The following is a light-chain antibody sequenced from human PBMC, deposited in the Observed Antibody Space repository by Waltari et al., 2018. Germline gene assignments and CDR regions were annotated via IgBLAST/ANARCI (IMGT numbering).Light chain of an antibody. J-gene: IGLJ2*01. V-gene: IGLV2-14*03. CDR2: DVN. CDR1: SSDIGGYDY. Sequence: QSALTQPASVSGSPGQSITISCAGTSSDIGGYDYVSWYQQHPGKAPKLMIYDVNNRPSGVSNRFSGSESGNTASLTVSWLQAEDEAHYYCSSYTRNRDVIFGGGTKLTVL. CDR3: SSYTRNRDVI.